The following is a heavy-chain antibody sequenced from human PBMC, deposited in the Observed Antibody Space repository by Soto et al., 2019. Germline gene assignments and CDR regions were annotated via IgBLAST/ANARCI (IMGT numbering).Heavy chain of an antibody. V-gene: IGHV3-21*06. Sequence: GGSLGLSCAASGFTFTRYSMNWVRQAPGKGLEWVSSISSTTNYIYYGDSMKGRFTISRDNAKNSLYLEMNILRAEDTAVYYCARESEDLTSNFDYWGQGTLVTVSS. CDR1: GFTFTRYS. J-gene: IGHJ4*02. CDR3: ARESEDLTSNFDY. CDR2: ISSTTNYI.